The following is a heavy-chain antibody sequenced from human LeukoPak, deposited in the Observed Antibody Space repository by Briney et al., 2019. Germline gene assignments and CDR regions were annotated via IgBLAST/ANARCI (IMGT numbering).Heavy chain of an antibody. CDR3: ASEVTLGYYFDY. Sequence: PSETLSLTCTVSGGSFSNNNYYWCWIRQPPGKGLEWIGSIYYSGSTYYNPSLQSRLTISVDTSKNQFSLKLSSVTAADTAVYYCASEVTLGYYFDYWGQGALVAVSS. CDR1: GGSFSNNNYY. CDR2: IYYSGST. D-gene: IGHD3-16*01. V-gene: IGHV4-39*02. J-gene: IGHJ4*02.